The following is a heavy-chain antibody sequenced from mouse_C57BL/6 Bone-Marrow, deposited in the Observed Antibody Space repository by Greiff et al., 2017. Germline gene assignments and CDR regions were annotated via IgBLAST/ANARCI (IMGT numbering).Heavy chain of an antibody. Sequence: QVQLQQSGAELVRPGASVTLSCKASGYTFTDYEMHWVKQTPVHGLEWIGAIDPETGGTANNQKFKGKAILTADKSSSTAYMELRSLTSEDSAVYCCTREGYRYFDVWGTGTTVTVSS. CDR2: IDPETGGT. CDR3: TREGYRYFDV. V-gene: IGHV1-15*01. CDR1: GYTFTDYE. J-gene: IGHJ1*03.